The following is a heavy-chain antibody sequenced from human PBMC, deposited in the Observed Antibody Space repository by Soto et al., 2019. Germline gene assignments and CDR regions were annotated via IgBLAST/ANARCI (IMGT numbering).Heavy chain of an antibody. D-gene: IGHD3-10*01. J-gene: IGHJ6*03. CDR1: GFTFNSCG. V-gene: IGHV3-23*01. CDR2: VSGGGQTT. CDR3: AKRGGPYGSGRTKTYYYYMDV. Sequence: HPGGSLRLSCAASGFTFNSCGMSWVRQAPGKGLEWVSIVSGGGQTTYYADSVKGRFTISRDNSKNTLYLQMNSLRAEDTAVYYCAKRGGPYGSGRTKTYYYYMDVWGQGTTVTVS.